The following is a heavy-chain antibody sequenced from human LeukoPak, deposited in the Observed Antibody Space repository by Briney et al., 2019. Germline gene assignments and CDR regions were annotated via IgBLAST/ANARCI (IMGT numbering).Heavy chain of an antibody. CDR1: GGSISSSSYY. CDR3: ARRGIAAAGGDYYYTDV. J-gene: IGHJ6*03. CDR2: IYYSGST. V-gene: IGHV4-39*01. Sequence: SETLSLTCTVSGGSISSSSYYWGWIRQPPGKGLEWIGSIYYSGSTYYNPSLKSRVTISVDTSKNQFSLKLSSVTAADTAVYYCARRGIAAAGGDYYYTDVWGKGTTVTVSS. D-gene: IGHD6-13*01.